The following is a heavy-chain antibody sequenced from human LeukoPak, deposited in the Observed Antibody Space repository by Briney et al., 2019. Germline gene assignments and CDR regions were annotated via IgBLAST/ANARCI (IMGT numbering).Heavy chain of an antibody. D-gene: IGHD3-3*01. Sequence: PGGSLRLSCAASGFTFSSYSMNWVRQAPGKGLEWVSYISSSSSTIYYADSVKGRFTISRDNAKNSLYLQMNSLRAEDTAVYYCARAIFGVVIIYYGMDVWGQGTTVTVSS. CDR1: GFTFSSYS. V-gene: IGHV3-48*01. J-gene: IGHJ6*02. CDR3: ARAIFGVVIIYYGMDV. CDR2: ISSSSSTI.